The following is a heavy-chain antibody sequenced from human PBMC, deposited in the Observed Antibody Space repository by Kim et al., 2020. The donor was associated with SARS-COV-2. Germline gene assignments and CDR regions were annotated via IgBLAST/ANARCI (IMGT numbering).Heavy chain of an antibody. CDR1: GGSISSGGYY. CDR3: ARGDSSGYHNWFDP. D-gene: IGHD3-22*01. Sequence: SETLSLTCTVSGGSISSGGYYWNWIRQHPGKGLEWIGYIYYSGSTYYNPSLKSRLTMSVDTSKNQFSLKLSSVTAADTAVYYCARGDSSGYHNWFDPWGQGTLVTVSS. V-gene: IGHV4-31*03. CDR2: IYYSGST. J-gene: IGHJ5*02.